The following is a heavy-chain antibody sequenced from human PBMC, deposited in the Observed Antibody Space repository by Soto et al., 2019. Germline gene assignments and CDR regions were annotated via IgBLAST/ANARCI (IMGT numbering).Heavy chain of an antibody. CDR2: ITPIAETT. D-gene: IGHD2-15*01. J-gene: IGHJ3*02. CDR1: GGPFTRYA. V-gene: IGHV1-69*01. Sequence: QAQLVQSGAEVRKPGSSVRVSCRASGGPFTRYAVSWVRQAPGQGLVWIGGITPIAETTNYAQKFRGRLSITADESTDTVQMELRRLTSDDTAVYVCARVVAPGQTADPYAFDIWGQGSRVTVSS. CDR3: ARVVAPGQTADPYAFDI.